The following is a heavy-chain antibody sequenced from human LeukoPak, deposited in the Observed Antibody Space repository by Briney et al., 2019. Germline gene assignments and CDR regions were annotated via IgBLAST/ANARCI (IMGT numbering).Heavy chain of an antibody. D-gene: IGHD3-22*01. V-gene: IGHV3-48*04. J-gene: IGHJ4*02. CDR2: ISISGSSR. CDR3: ARGGIPHYSDNTGYFFGQF. Sequence: LGGSLRLSCAASGFTFNSYAMTWVRLAPGKGLEWLSFISISGSSRHYADSVKGRFTISRDNAENSVYLQMNSLRTEDTAVYYCARGGIPHYSDNTGYFFGQFWGQGTRVTVSS. CDR1: GFTFNSYA.